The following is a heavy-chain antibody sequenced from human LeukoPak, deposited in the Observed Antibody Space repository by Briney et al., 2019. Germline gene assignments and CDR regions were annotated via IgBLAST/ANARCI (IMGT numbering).Heavy chain of an antibody. CDR1: GFTFSSTS. J-gene: IGHJ4*02. V-gene: IGHV3-23*01. CDR3: AKLTTS. D-gene: IGHD4-11*01. CDR2: TVGGSDGT. Sequence: GGSLRLSCAASGFTFSSTSMSWVRQAPGKGLEWVAVTVGGSDGTYYADSVKGRFTISRDNSNNTLYLQMNSLRAEDTAVYYCAKLTTSWGQGTLVTVSS.